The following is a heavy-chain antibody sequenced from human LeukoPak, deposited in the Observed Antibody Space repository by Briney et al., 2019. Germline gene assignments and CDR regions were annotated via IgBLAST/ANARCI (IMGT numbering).Heavy chain of an antibody. CDR2: ITGSGGNT. V-gene: IGHV3-23*01. J-gene: IGHJ4*02. Sequence: PGASLRLSCAASGFTFSNYAMSWVRQAPGKGLEWDSAITGSGGNTYYADSVKGRFTISRDNSKNTVFLQMNSLRAEDTAVYYCAKWGDYDVLTGYYVSDYWGQGTLVTVSS. D-gene: IGHD3-9*01. CDR1: GFTFSNYA. CDR3: AKWGDYDVLTGYYVSDY.